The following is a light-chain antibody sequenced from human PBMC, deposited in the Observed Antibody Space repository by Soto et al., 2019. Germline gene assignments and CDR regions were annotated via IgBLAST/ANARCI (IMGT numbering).Light chain of an antibody. V-gene: IGLV1-47*01. J-gene: IGLJ2*01. CDR3: AAWDDSLSGRGV. CDR1: SSDIGSNY. Sequence: QSVLTQPTSASGTTGKRVTISCSGSSSDIGSNYVYWYQQLPGTAPKLLIYRNNQRPSGVPDRFSGSKSGTSASLAISGLRSEDEADYFCAAWDDSLSGRGVFGGGTKLTV. CDR2: RNN.